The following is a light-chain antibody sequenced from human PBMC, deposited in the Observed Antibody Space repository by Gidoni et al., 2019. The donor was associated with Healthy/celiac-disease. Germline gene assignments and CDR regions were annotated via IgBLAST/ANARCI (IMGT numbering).Light chain of an antibody. CDR1: QSISSY. V-gene: IGKV1-39*01. J-gene: IGKJ5*01. CDR3: QQSYSTPRT. CDR2: AAS. Sequence: DIQMTQSPSSLSASVGDRVTITCRARQSISSYLNWYQQKPGKAPKLLIYAASSLQSGVPSRFSCSGSVTDFTLTISSLQPEDFATYYCQQSYSTPRTFGQGTRLEIK.